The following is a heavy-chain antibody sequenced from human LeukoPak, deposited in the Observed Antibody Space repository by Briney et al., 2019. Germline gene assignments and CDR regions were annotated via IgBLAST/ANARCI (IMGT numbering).Heavy chain of an antibody. Sequence: PGGSLRLSCAASGFTFSSFWMNWVRQAPGKGLVWVSRITSDGRGTTYADSVKGRFTVSRDNAKNTLYLQMNSLRAEDTAVYYCARDIDYWGQGTLVTVSP. CDR2: ITSDGRGT. V-gene: IGHV3-74*01. CDR1: GFTFSSFW. J-gene: IGHJ4*02. CDR3: ARDIDY.